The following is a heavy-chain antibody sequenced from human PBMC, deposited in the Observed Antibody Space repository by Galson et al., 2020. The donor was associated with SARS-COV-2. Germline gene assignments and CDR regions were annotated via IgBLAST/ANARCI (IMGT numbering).Heavy chain of an antibody. CDR3: VRGSRPPVVSVFMGGPKNVDY. Sequence: SQASETLSLTCAVYGGSFSGHYWNWIRQSAGKGLQWIGEISHSGSTNYISSLKSRVTMSVDRSKNQFSLRLRSVTAADTAVYYCVRGSRPPVVSVFMGGPKNVDYWSQGTLVTVSS. V-gene: IGHV4-34*01. CDR2: ISHSGST. D-gene: IGHD2-15*01. CDR1: GGSFSGHY. J-gene: IGHJ4*02.